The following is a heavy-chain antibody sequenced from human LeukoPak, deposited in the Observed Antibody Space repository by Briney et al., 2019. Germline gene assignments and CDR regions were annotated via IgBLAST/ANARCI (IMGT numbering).Heavy chain of an antibody. CDR3: ERADYGGSPDSFDI. CDR2: INHSGST. CDR1: GGSFSGYY. Sequence: SETLSLTCAVYGGSFSGYYLSWIRQPPGKGLEWIGEINHSGSTNYNPSLKSRVTISVDTSKHQFSLKLSSVTAADTAVYYCERADYGGSPDSFDIWGQGTMVTVSS. V-gene: IGHV4-34*01. J-gene: IGHJ3*02. D-gene: IGHD4-23*01.